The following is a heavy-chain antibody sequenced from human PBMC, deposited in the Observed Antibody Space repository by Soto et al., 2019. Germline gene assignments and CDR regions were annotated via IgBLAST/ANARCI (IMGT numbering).Heavy chain of an antibody. CDR2: ISGSGGST. D-gene: IGHD3-10*01. CDR3: AKDKPYYGSGSYNAFDI. Sequence: GGSLRLSCAASGFTFSSDAMSWVRQAPGKGLEWVSAISGSGGSTYYADSVKGRFTISRDNSKNTLYLQMNSLRAEDTAVYYCAKDKPYYGSGSYNAFDIWGQGTMVTVSS. CDR1: GFTFSSDA. J-gene: IGHJ3*02. V-gene: IGHV3-23*01.